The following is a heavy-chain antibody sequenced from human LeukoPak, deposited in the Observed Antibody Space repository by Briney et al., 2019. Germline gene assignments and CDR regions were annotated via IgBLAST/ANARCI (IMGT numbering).Heavy chain of an antibody. CDR1: GLTFSSYA. J-gene: IGHJ4*02. Sequence: GGSLRLSCAASGLTFSSYAMHWVRQAPGKGLEWVAGISCDGRNKYYADSVKGRFTISRDNAKNTLDLQMNSLRAEDTALYYCAREYIRCSYGYGGAVYWGQGTLVTVSS. V-gene: IGHV3-30*04. CDR2: ISCDGRNK. D-gene: IGHD5-18*01. CDR3: AREYIRCSYGYGGAVY.